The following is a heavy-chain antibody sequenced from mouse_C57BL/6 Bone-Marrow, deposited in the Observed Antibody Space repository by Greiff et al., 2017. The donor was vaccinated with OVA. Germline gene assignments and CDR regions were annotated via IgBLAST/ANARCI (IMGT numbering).Heavy chain of an antibody. V-gene: IGHV5-12*01. J-gene: IGHJ3*01. CDR1: GFTFSDYY. CDR2: ISNGGGST. CDR3: ARRYYYGSSSWFAY. Sequence: EVHLVESGGGLVQPGGSLKLSCAASGFTFSDYYMYWVRQTPEKRLEWVAYISNGGGSTYYPDTVKGRFTISRDNAKNTLYLQMSRLKSEDTAMYYCARRYYYGSSSWFAYWGQGTLVTVSA. D-gene: IGHD1-1*01.